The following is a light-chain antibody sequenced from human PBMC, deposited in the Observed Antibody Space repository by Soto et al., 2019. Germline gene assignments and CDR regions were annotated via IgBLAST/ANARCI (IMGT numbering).Light chain of an antibody. J-gene: IGKJ1*01. CDR3: QQSNSITWT. CDR2: AAS. CDR1: QGISTY. Sequence: DKQMNQSLSSLSATVGDRVTITCRASQGISTYLNWYQQKPGKAPKVLIYAASSLQSGVPSRFSGSGSETDFTLTISSLQPEDFATYSCQQSNSITWTFGQGTKVDIK. V-gene: IGKV1-39*01.